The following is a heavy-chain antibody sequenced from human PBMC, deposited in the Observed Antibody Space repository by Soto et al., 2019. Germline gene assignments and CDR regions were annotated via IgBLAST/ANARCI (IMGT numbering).Heavy chain of an antibody. D-gene: IGHD2-21*02. V-gene: IGHV3-21*01. CDR2: ISSSSSYI. Sequence: GGSLRLPCAASGFTFSSYSMNWVRQAPGKGLEWVSSISSSSSYIYYADSVKGRFTISRDNAKNSLYLQMNSLRAEDTAVYYCARGSFGAWYYFDYWGQGTLVTVSS. J-gene: IGHJ4*01. CDR1: GFTFSSYS. CDR3: ARGSFGAWYYFDY.